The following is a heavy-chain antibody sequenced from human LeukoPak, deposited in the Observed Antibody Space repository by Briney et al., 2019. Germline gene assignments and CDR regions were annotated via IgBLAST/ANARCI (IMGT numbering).Heavy chain of an antibody. CDR3: ARATSSGSRIFDY. CDR1: GYTFTSYG. Sequence: ASVKVSCKASGYTFTSYGISWVRQAPGQGLEWMGWISAYNGNTKYSQKFQGRVTITRDTSASTAYMELSSLRSEDTAVYYCARATSSGSRIFDYWGQGTLVTVSS. J-gene: IGHJ4*02. V-gene: IGHV1-18*01. CDR2: ISAYNGNT. D-gene: IGHD6-19*01.